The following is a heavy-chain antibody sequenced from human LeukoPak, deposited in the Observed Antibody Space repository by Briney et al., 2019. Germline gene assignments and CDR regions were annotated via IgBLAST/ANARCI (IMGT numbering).Heavy chain of an antibody. Sequence: GGSLRLSCAASGFTFSDYYMSWIRQAPGKGLEWVSYISSSGSTIYYADSVKGRFTISRDNAKNSLYLQMNGLRAEDTAVYYCARDKDSMIVVVTDAFDIWGQGTMVTVSS. J-gene: IGHJ3*02. D-gene: IGHD3-22*01. V-gene: IGHV3-11*01. CDR1: GFTFSDYY. CDR3: ARDKDSMIVVVTDAFDI. CDR2: ISSSGSTI.